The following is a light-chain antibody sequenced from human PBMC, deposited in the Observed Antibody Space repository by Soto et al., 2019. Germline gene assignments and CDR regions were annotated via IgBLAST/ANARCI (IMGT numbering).Light chain of an antibody. Sequence: EIVLTQSPGTLSLSPGERATLSCRASQSVSNNYLAWYQQKPGQAPRLLISGASSRATGIPDRFNDSGSGTDFTLTISRLEPEDFAVYYCQQYGSSPLTFGGGTKVEIK. CDR2: GAS. J-gene: IGKJ4*01. CDR3: QQYGSSPLT. V-gene: IGKV3-20*01. CDR1: QSVSNNY.